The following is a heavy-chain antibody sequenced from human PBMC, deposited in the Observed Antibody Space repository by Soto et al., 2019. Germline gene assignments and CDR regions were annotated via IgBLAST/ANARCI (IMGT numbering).Heavy chain of an antibody. V-gene: IGHV1-18*01. J-gene: IGHJ3*02. CDR1: GYTFTSYG. D-gene: IGHD1-26*01. Sequence: GASGKVSCKASGYTFTSYGISWVRQAPGQGLEWMGWISAYNGNTNYAQKLQGRVTMTTDTSTSTAYMELRSLRSDDTAVYYCASSGSMGANHAYDIWGRGTMVTVSS. CDR2: ISAYNGNT. CDR3: ASSGSMGANHAYDI.